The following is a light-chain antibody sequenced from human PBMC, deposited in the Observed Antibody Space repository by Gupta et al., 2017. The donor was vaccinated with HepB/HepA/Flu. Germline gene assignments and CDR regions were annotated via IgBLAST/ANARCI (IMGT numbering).Light chain of an antibody. Sequence: EIVLTQFPATLSLSPGERVTLSCRANQSVSLSLAWYQQKPGQAPRLLVYDAFSRAAGVPPRFSGVGSGTDFTLTISRREPEDFAVYYCQQRANWPLVTFGQGTRLDIK. CDR3: QQRANWPLVT. CDR1: QSVSLS. V-gene: IGKV3-11*01. J-gene: IGKJ5*01. CDR2: DAF.